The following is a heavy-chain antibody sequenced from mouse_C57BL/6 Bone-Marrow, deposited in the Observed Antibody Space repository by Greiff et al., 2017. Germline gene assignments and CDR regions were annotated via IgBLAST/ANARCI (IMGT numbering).Heavy chain of an antibody. CDR2: ISDGGSYT. D-gene: IGHD1-1*01. V-gene: IGHV5-4*03. CDR3: AIGSSYFDY. Sequence: EVMLVESGGGLVKPGGSLKLSCAASGFTFSSYAMSWVRQTPEKRLEWVATISDGGSYTYYPDNVKGRFTISRDNAKNNLYLQMSHLKSEDTAMYYCAIGSSYFDYWGQGTTLTVSS. J-gene: IGHJ2*01. CDR1: GFTFSSYA.